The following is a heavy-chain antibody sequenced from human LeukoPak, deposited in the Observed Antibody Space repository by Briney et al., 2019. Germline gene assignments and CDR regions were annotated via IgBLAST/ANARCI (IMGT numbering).Heavy chain of an antibody. CDR1: GGSISSYY. V-gene: IGHV4-59*08. J-gene: IGHJ4*02. CDR3: ARGVGVYDSSSSPFDY. CDR2: IYYSGST. Sequence: SETLSLTCTVSGGSISSYYWSWIRQPPGKGLEWIGYIYYSGSTNYNPSLKSRVTISVDTSKNQFSLKLSSVTAADTAVYYCARGVGVYDSSSSPFDYWGQGTLVTVSS. D-gene: IGHD3-22*01.